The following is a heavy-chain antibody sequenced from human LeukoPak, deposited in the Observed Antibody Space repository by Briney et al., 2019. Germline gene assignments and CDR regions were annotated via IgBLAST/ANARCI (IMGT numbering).Heavy chain of an antibody. D-gene: IGHD3-16*01. CDR1: GGTFSSYA. CDR3: AREFGDRPSSYYYYMGV. J-gene: IGHJ6*03. CDR2: IIPIFGTA. Sequence: ASVKVSCKASGGTFSSYAISWVRQAPGQGLEWMGGIIPIFGTANYAQKFQGRATITADKSTSTAYMELSSLRSEDTAVYYCAREFGDRPSSYYYYMGVWGKGTTVTVSS. V-gene: IGHV1-69*06.